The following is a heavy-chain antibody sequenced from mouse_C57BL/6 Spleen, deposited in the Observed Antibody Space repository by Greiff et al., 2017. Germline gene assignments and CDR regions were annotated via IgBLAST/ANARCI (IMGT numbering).Heavy chain of an antibody. CDR1: GYTFTSYW. Sequence: QVQLQQPGAELVKPGASVKVSCKASGYTFTSYWMHWVKQRPGQGLEWIGRIHPSDSDTNYNQKFKGKATLTVDKSSSTAYMQLSRLTSEDSAVYYCAIGDAYGSGYGGFAYWGQGTLVTVAA. J-gene: IGHJ3*01. CDR3: AIGDAYGSGYGGFAY. V-gene: IGHV1-74*01. D-gene: IGHD1-1*01. CDR2: IHPSDSDT.